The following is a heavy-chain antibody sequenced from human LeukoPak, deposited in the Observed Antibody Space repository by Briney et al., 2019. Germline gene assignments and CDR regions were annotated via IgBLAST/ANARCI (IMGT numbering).Heavy chain of an antibody. CDR2: ISYDGSNK. V-gene: IGHV3-30*18. CDR3: AKDRDGVVVMMYYFDY. J-gene: IGHJ4*02. D-gene: IGHD3-22*01. CDR1: GFTFSSYG. Sequence: GGSLRLSCAASGFTFSSYGMHWVRQAPGKGLEWVAVISYDGSNKYYADSVKGRFTISRDNSKNTLYLQMNSLRAEDTAVYYCAKDRDGVVVMMYYFDYWGQGTLVTVSS.